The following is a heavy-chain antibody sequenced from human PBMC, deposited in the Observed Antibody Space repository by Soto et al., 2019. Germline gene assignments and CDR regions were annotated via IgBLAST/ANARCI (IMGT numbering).Heavy chain of an antibody. D-gene: IGHD1-26*01. V-gene: IGHV1-2*04. Sequence: ASVKVSFKASGYTFTGYYMHWVRQAPGQGLEWMGWINPNSGGTNYAQKFQGWVTMTRDTSISTAYMELSRLRSDDTAVYYCARDSSGSYYEDNWFDPWGQGTLVTVSS. CDR3: ARDSSGSYYEDNWFDP. J-gene: IGHJ5*02. CDR2: INPNSGGT. CDR1: GYTFTGYY.